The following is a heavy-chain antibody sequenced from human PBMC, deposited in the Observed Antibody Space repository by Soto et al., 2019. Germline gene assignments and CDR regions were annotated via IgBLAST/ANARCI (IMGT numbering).Heavy chain of an antibody. D-gene: IGHD2-2*02. J-gene: IGHJ5*02. CDR2: IYPGDSDT. V-gene: IGHV5-51*01. CDR3: ARLVPAAIAGWFDP. CDR1: GYSFTSYW. Sequence: GESLKISFKGSGYSFTSYWIGWVRQIPGKGLEWMGIIYPGDSDTRYSPSFQGQVTISADKSISTAYLQWSSLKASDTAMYYCARLVPAAIAGWFDPWGQGTLVTVSS.